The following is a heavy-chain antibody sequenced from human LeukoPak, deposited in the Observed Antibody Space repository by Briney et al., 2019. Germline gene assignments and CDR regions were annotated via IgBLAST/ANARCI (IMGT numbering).Heavy chain of an antibody. CDR3: ARDSVTMVRGPMGY. CDR1: GGTFSSYA. CDR2: ISAYNGNT. D-gene: IGHD3-10*01. Sequence: GASVKVSCKASGGTFSSYAISRVRQAPGQGLEWMGWISAYNGNTNYAQKLQGRVTMTTDTSTSTAYMELRSLRSDDTAVYYCARDSVTMVRGPMGYWGQGTLVTVSS. V-gene: IGHV1-18*01. J-gene: IGHJ4*02.